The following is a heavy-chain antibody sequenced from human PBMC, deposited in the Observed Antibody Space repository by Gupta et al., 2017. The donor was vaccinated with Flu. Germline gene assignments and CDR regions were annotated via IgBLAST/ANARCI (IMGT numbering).Heavy chain of an antibody. Sequence: QVQLVQSGAEVKKPGASVKVSCKASGYTFTGYYMHWVRQAPGQGLEWMGWINPNSGGTNYAQKFQGRVTMTRDTSISTAYMELSRLRSDDTAVYYCARKEYSYGYGAYGMDVWGQGTTVTVSS. J-gene: IGHJ6*02. V-gene: IGHV1-2*02. CDR1: GYTFTGYY. CDR2: INPNSGGT. D-gene: IGHD5-18*01. CDR3: ARKEYSYGYGAYGMDV.